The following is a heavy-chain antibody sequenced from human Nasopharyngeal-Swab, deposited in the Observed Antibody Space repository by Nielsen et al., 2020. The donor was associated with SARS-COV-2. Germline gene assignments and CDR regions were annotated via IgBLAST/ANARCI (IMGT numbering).Heavy chain of an antibody. Sequence: SETLSLTCTVSGGSISSSSYYWGWIRQPPGKGLEWIGSIYSSGSTNYNPSLKSRVTISVDTSKNQFSLKLSSVTAADTAVYYCARERGRGGIWNYYYYYMDVWGKGTTVTVSS. CDR1: GGSISSSSYY. J-gene: IGHJ6*03. V-gene: IGHV4-39*07. CDR3: ARERGRGGIWNYYYYYMDV. D-gene: IGHD3-10*01. CDR2: IYSSGST.